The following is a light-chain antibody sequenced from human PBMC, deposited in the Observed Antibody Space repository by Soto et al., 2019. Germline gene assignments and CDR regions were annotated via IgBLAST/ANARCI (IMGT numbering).Light chain of an antibody. V-gene: IGKV3D-20*02. Sequence: EIELTQSPGTLSLSPGERATLSCSAIQSVSSKYLAWYQQKPGQAPRLLIYGASRRDTGIPDRFSGTVSGTDFTLTISRLEPEDFAVYYCQQRSNWLITFGQGTRLEIK. CDR1: QSVSSKY. CDR2: GAS. J-gene: IGKJ5*01. CDR3: QQRSNWLIT.